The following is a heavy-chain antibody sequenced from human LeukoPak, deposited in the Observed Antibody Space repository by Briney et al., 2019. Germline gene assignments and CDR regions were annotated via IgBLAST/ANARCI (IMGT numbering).Heavy chain of an antibody. CDR1: GGSISSSSYY. J-gene: IGHJ6*03. CDR3: ARRPQSYIDV. V-gene: IGHV4-39*01. Sequence: SETLSLTCTVSGGSISSSSYYWGWIRQPAGKGLEWIGSINYSGNTFYNPSLKSRVTISVDTSKNQFSLNLSSVTAADTAVYYCARRPQSYIDVWGKGTTVTVSS. CDR2: INYSGNT.